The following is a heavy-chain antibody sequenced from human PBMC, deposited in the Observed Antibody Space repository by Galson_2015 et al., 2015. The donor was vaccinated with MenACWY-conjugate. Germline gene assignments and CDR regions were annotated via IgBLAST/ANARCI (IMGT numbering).Heavy chain of an antibody. CDR2: ISYDGSNK. D-gene: IGHD5-12*01. Sequence: SLRLSCAASGFTLSSYGMHWVRQAPGKGLEWVAVISYDGSNKYYADSVKGRFTIPRDNSKNTLYLQMNSLRAEDTAVYYCAKGGEWLRFIDYWGQGTLVTVSS. CDR1: GFTLSSYG. V-gene: IGHV3-30*18. CDR3: AKGGEWLRFIDY. J-gene: IGHJ4*02.